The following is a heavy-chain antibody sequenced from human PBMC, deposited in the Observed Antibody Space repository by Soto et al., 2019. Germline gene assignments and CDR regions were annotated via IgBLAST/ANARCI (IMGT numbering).Heavy chain of an antibody. V-gene: IGHV3-74*01. J-gene: IGHJ4*02. CDR1: GFTFSSYW. D-gene: IGHD4-4*01. CDR2: IHTDGIVT. Sequence: CVASGFTFSSYWMHWVRQVPGKGLVWVSRIHTDGIVTNYADSVKGRFTISRDNAENTLYLQMNSLRDDDTAVYYCARAGMATVSFFDYWGQGTLVTVSS. CDR3: ARAGMATVSFFDY.